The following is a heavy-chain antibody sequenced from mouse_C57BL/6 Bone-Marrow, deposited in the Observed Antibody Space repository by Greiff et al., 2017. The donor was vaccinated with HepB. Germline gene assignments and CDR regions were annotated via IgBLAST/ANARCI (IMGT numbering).Heavy chain of an antibody. J-gene: IGHJ4*01. Sequence: EVQGVESGGDLVKPGGSLKLSCAASGFTFSSYGMSWVRQTPDKRLEWVATISSGGSYTYYPDSVKGRFTISRDNAKNTLYLQMSSLKSEDTAMYYCARHPYDYDPRPLAMDYWGQGTSVTVSS. D-gene: IGHD2-4*01. V-gene: IGHV5-6*01. CDR1: GFTFSSYG. CDR2: ISSGGSYT. CDR3: ARHPYDYDPRPLAMDY.